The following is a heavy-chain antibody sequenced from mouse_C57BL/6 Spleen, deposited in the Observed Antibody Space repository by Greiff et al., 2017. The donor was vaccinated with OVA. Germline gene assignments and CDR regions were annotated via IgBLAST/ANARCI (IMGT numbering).Heavy chain of an antibody. CDR3: ARSPLELLFDY. Sequence: QVQLKQPGTELVKPGASVKLSCKASGYTFTSYWMHWVKQRPGQGLEWIGNINPSNGGTNYNEKFKSKATLTVDKSSSTAYMQLSSLTSEDSVVYYCARSPLELLFDYWGQGTTLTVSS. J-gene: IGHJ2*01. CDR2: INPSNGGT. D-gene: IGHD4-1*01. V-gene: IGHV1-53*01. CDR1: GYTFTSYW.